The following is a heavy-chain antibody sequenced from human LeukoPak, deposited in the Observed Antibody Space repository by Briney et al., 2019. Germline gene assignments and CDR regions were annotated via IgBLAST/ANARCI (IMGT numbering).Heavy chain of an antibody. V-gene: IGHV3-7*01. Sequence: GGSLRLSCAVSGFTFSSYWMSWVRQAPGKGLEWVANIKQDESEKYFVDSVKGRFTISRDNAKNSLYLQMNSLRAEDTAVYYCAREPTYSYGSGSLDYWGQGTLATVSS. D-gene: IGHD3-10*01. CDR2: IKQDESEK. J-gene: IGHJ4*02. CDR3: AREPTYSYGSGSLDY. CDR1: GFTFSSYW.